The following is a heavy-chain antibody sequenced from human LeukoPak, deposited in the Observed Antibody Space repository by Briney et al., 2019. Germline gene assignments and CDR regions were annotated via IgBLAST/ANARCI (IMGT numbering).Heavy chain of an antibody. CDR2: ISAYNGNT. V-gene: IGHV1-18*01. D-gene: IGHD1-26*01. Sequence: ASVKVSCKASGYTLTSYGISWVRQAPGQGLEWMGWISAYNGNTNYAQKLQGRVTMTTDTSTSTAYMELRSLRSDDTAVYYCARGPLFGWELRPFDPWGQGTLVTVSS. J-gene: IGHJ5*02. CDR1: GYTLTSYG. CDR3: ARGPLFGWELRPFDP.